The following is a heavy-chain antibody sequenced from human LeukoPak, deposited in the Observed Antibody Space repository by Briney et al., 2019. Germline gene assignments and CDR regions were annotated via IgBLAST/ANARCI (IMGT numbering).Heavy chain of an antibody. Sequence: GGSLRLSCAASGFTFRNFVMHWVRQALGKGLEWVAGILNDGSKTDYAESVKGGFTISREKAKKSLYLQMDRLREEETAVCHSARDYGNYPYPEVTLDLCGQGTLVTVSS. CDR2: ILNDGSKT. J-gene: IGHJ5*02. V-gene: IGHV3-33*08. D-gene: IGHD4-11*01. CDR3: ARDYGNYPYPEVTLDL. CDR1: GFTFRNFV.